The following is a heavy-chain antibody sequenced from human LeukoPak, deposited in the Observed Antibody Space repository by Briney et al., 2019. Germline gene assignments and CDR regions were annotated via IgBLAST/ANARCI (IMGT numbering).Heavy chain of an antibody. Sequence: GGSLRLSCAASGFTFTTYWMHWVRQVPGKGLEWVSYISSSGSSIYYADSVKGRFTISRDNAKNSLYLQMNSLRAEDTAVYYCARAKGSYSFDYWGQGTLVTVSS. J-gene: IGHJ4*02. CDR3: ARAKGSYSFDY. D-gene: IGHD3-10*01. CDR2: ISSSGSSI. V-gene: IGHV3-11*01. CDR1: GFTFTTYW.